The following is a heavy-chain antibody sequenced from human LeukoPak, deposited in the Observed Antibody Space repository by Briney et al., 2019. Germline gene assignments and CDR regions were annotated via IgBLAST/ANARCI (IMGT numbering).Heavy chain of an antibody. CDR1: GGSISSYY. CDR2: IYYSGST. J-gene: IGHJ5*02. Sequence: NPSETLSLTCTVSGGSISSYYWTWIRRPPGKGLEWIGYIYYSGSTKYNASLKSRVTMSVDTSQSRFSLTLSSVTAADTAVYYCARHRGYCSSTSCSYNWFDPWGQGTLVTVSS. CDR3: ARHRGYCSSTSCSYNWFDP. V-gene: IGHV4-59*08. D-gene: IGHD2-2*03.